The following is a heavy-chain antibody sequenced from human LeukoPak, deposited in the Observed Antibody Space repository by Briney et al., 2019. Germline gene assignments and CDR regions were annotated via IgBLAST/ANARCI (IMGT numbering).Heavy chain of an antibody. Sequence: GGSLRLSCAASGFTFSSYWMHWVRQAPGKGLVWVSRINTGGSTTDYADSVKGRFTISRDNAKNTLYLQMNSLRAEDTAVYFCARSRDGYKRFDSWGQGTLVTVSS. CDR3: ARSRDGYKRFDS. J-gene: IGHJ4*02. CDR2: INTGGSTT. V-gene: IGHV3-74*01. D-gene: IGHD5-24*01. CDR1: GFTFSSYW.